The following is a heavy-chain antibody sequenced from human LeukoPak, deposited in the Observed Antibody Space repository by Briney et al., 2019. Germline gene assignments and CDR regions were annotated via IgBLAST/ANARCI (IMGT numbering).Heavy chain of an antibody. J-gene: IGHJ4*02. V-gene: IGHV3-66*01. CDR3: ARDFTKYYDSSGPVGY. D-gene: IGHD3-22*01. CDR2: IYSGGST. Sequence: GGSLRLSCAASGFTVSSNYMSWVRQAPGKGLEWVSVIYSGGSTYYADSVKGRFTISRDNSKNTLYLQMNSLRAEDTAVYYCARDFTKYYDSSGPVGYWGQGTLVTVSS. CDR1: GFTVSSNY.